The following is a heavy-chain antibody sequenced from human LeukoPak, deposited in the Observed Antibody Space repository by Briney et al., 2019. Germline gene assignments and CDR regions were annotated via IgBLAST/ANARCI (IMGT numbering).Heavy chain of an antibody. D-gene: IGHD3-22*01. CDR2: IYYSGRT. J-gene: IGHJ4*02. CDR3: ARQVLTGMIVVVITKFDY. Sequence: PSETLSLTCTVSLGSISSSSYYSGWIRRPPGKGLEWVGCIYYSGRTYYDPSLNSRVTISVDTSKNQLSLKMSSLTAADTAVYYCARQVLTGMIVVVITKFDYWGQGTLVTVSS. CDR1: LGSISSSSYY. V-gene: IGHV4-39*01.